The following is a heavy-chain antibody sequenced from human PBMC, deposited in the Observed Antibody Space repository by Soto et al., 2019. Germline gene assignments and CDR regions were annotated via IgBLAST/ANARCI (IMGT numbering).Heavy chain of an antibody. J-gene: IGHJ4*02. V-gene: IGHV3-30*18. CDR1: GFTFSSYG. Sequence: PGGSLRLSCAASGFTFSSYGMHWVRQAPGKGLEWVAVISYDGSNKYYADSVKGRFTISRDNSKNTLYLQMNSLRAEDTAVYYCANTRGWLVDYFDYWGQGTLVTVSS. CDR2: ISYDGSNK. D-gene: IGHD6-19*01. CDR3: ANTRGWLVDYFDY.